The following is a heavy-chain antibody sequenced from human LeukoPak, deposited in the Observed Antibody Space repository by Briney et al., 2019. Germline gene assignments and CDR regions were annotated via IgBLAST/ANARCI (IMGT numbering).Heavy chain of an antibody. V-gene: IGHV3-66*01. CDR3: ARAPPSWYHFDY. CDR2: IYRGVT. CDR1: GFTVSTTY. J-gene: IGHJ4*02. Sequence: GVSLRLSCAASGFTVSTTYMSWVRQAPGKGLECISIIYRGVTYYADSVKGRFTVSRDNSKNTLYLQMTNLRAEDTAVYYCARAPPSWYHFDYWGQGTLVTVSS. D-gene: IGHD6-13*01.